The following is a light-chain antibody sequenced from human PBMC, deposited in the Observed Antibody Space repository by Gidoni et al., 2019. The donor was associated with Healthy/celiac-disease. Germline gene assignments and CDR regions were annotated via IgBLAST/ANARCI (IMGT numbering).Light chain of an antibody. V-gene: IGKV1-33*01. J-gene: IGKJ3*01. Sequence: DIHIPPSPSSLSASVGDRVTITCQASQDISNYLNWYQQKPGKAPKLLIYDASNLETGVPSRFSGSGSGTDFTFTISSLQPEDIATYYCQQYDNLPLTFGPGTKVDIK. CDR2: DAS. CDR1: QDISNY. CDR3: QQYDNLPLT.